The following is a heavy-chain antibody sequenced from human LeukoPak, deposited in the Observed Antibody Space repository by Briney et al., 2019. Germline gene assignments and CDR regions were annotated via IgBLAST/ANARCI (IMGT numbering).Heavy chain of an antibody. V-gene: IGHV3-30-3*01. CDR3: ARDPFHSSGSLDY. D-gene: IGHD6-19*01. CDR2: ISYDGSNK. CDR1: GFTFSSYA. Sequence: PGRSLRLSCAAFGFTFSSYAMHWVRQAPGKGLEWVAVISYDGSNKYYADSVKGRFTISRDNSKNTLYLQMNSLRAEDTAVYYCARDPFHSSGSLDYWGQGTLVTVSS. J-gene: IGHJ4*02.